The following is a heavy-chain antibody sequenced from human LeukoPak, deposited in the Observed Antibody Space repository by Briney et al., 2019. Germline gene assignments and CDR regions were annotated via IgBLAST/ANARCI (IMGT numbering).Heavy chain of an antibody. V-gene: IGHV1-69*13. J-gene: IGHJ5*02. CDR1: GGTFSSYA. CDR2: IIPIFGTA. Sequence: SVKVSCKASGGTFSSYAISWVRQAPGQGLEWMGGIIPIFGTANYAQKFQGRVTITADESTSTAYMELSSLRSEDTAVYYCARGPPLSGSYLYWFDPWGQGTLVTVSS. D-gene: IGHD1-26*01. CDR3: ARGPPLSGSYLYWFDP.